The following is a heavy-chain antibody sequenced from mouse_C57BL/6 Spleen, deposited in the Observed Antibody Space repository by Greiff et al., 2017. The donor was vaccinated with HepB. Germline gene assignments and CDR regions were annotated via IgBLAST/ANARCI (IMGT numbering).Heavy chain of an antibody. CDR2: IYPRDGST. J-gene: IGHJ2*01. CDR3: ARKRGYYDYDGYYFDY. D-gene: IGHD2-4*01. CDR1: GYTFTSYD. V-gene: IGHV1-85*01. Sequence: VQLQQSGPELVKPGASVKLSCKASGYTFTSYDINWVKQRPGQGLEWIGWIYPRDGSTKYNEKFKGKATLTVDTSSSTAYMELHSLTSEDSAVYFCARKRGYYDYDGYYFDYWGQGTTLTVSS.